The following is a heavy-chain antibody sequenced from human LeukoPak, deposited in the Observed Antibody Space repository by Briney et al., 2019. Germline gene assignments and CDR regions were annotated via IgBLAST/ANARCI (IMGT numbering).Heavy chain of an antibody. Sequence: PGGSLRLSCAASGFTFSSYEMNWVRQAPGKGLEWVSYISSSGSTIYYADSVKGRFTISRDNAKNSLYLQMNSLRAEDTAVYYCARDREGGYCSGGSCYFARYMDVWGKGTTVTVSS. CDR3: ARDREGGYCSGGSCYFARYMDV. CDR1: GFTFSSYE. CDR2: ISSSGSTI. J-gene: IGHJ6*03. V-gene: IGHV3-48*03. D-gene: IGHD2-15*01.